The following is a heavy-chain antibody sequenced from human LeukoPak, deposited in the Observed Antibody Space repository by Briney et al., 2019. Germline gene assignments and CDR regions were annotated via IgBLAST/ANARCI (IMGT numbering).Heavy chain of an antibody. D-gene: IGHD3-22*01. V-gene: IGHV4-61*02. CDR2: IYTSGST. J-gene: IGHJ3*02. CDR3: AREGSSGYHRDAFDI. Sequence: SETLSLTCTVSGGSISSGSYYWSWIRQPAGKGLEWIGRIYTSGSTNYNPSLKSRVTISVDTSKNQFSLKLSSVTAADTAVYYCAREGSSGYHRDAFDIWGQGTMVTVSS. CDR1: GGSISSGSYY.